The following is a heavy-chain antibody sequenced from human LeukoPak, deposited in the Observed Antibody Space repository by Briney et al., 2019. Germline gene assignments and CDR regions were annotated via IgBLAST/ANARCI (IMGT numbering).Heavy chain of an antibody. D-gene: IGHD3-10*01. CDR3: AGQRGVWFKELFAFDL. CDR2: IFHSGST. J-gene: IGHJ4*02. CDR1: GGSISSTGYS. Sequence: SETPSLTCAVSGGSISSTGYSWSWIRQAPGKGLGWIGYIFHSGSTYYNPSFKSRFPMSLARSKNHFSLKLTSVKAADTAFNYCAGQRGVWFKELFAFDLWGQGTLITVTS. V-gene: IGHV4-30-2*01.